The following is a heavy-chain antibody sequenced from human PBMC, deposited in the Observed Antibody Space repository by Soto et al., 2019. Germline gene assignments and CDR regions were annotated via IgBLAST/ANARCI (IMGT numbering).Heavy chain of an antibody. J-gene: IGHJ3*02. CDR2: ISNSGDSA. D-gene: IGHD4-17*01. Sequence: GGSLRLSCAASGFIFSTYAMNWVRQAPGKGLEWVSAISNSGDSAYYAGSVRGRFTISRDNSINTLYLQMRSLRPEDTAVYYCAHPRGYGVFDAVDIWGQGTMVTVSS. V-gene: IGHV3-23*01. CDR3: AHPRGYGVFDAVDI. CDR1: GFIFSTYA.